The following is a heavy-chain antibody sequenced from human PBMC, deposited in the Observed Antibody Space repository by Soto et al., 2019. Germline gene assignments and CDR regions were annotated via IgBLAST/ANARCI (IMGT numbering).Heavy chain of an antibody. D-gene: IGHD1-26*01. V-gene: IGHV4-4*07. CDR3: ASWHRSYSHRGAFDI. CDR2: IYTSGST. CDR1: GGSISSYY. J-gene: IGHJ3*02. Sequence: XGTLSLTCTVSGGSISSYYWSWIRQPSGKGLEWIGRIYTSGSTNYNPSLKSRVTMSVDTSKNQFSLKLSSVTAADTAVYYCASWHRSYSHRGAFDIWGQGTMVTVSS.